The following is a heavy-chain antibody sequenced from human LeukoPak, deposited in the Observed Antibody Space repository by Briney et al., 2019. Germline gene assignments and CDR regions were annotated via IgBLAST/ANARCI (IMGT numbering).Heavy chain of an antibody. CDR1: GFTFDDYG. V-gene: IGHV3-20*04. Sequence: GGSLRLSCAASGFTFDDYGMSWVRQAPGKGLEWVSGINWNGGSTGYADSVKGRFTISRDNSKNSLYLQMSSLRTEDTALYYCAKEDRYTGYASYYFDSWGRGTLVTVSS. CDR3: AKEDRYTGYASYYFDS. D-gene: IGHD5-12*01. CDR2: INWNGGST. J-gene: IGHJ4*02.